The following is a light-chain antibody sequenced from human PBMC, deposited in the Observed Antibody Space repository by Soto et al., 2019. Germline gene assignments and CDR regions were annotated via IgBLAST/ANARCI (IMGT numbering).Light chain of an antibody. CDR2: RNN. CDR1: SSNIGSNY. Sequence: QSALNQPPSASGTPGHGVTFFCSGSSSNIGSNYVYWYQHLPGAAPKLLIYRNNERPSGVPDRFSGSKSGTSASLAISGLRSDDEADYYCATWDDSLSGHYVFGTGTKVTVL. J-gene: IGLJ1*01. CDR3: ATWDDSLSGHYV. V-gene: IGLV1-47*01.